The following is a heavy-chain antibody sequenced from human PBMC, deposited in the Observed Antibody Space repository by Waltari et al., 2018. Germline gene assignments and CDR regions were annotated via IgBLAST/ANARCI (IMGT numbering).Heavy chain of an antibody. CDR1: GYSISSGYY. Sequence: QVQLQESGPGLVKPSETLSLTCAVSGYSISSGYYWGWIRQPPGKGLEWIGSIYHSGGTYYNPSLKSRVTISVDTSKNQFSLKLSSVTAADTAVYYCARGGQGANFDYWGQGTLVTVSS. V-gene: IGHV4-38-2*01. CDR2: IYHSGGT. CDR3: ARGGQGANFDY. D-gene: IGHD3-16*01. J-gene: IGHJ4*02.